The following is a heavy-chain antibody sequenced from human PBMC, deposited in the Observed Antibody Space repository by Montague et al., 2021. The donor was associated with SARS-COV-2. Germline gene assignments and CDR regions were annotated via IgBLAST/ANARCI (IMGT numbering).Heavy chain of an antibody. CDR2: IYDSGST. CDR1: GYSISSGYY. J-gene: IGHJ5*02. CDR3: ARDCYDYGSGSYQRWFDP. D-gene: IGHD3-10*01. V-gene: IGHV4-38-2*02. Sequence: SETLSLTCTVPGYSISSGYYGGWIRQPPGKGLEWIGSIYDSGSTXYNPPLKSRVTISVDTSKNQFSLKLSSVTAADTAVYYCARDCYDYGSGSYQRWFDPWGQGTLVTVSS.